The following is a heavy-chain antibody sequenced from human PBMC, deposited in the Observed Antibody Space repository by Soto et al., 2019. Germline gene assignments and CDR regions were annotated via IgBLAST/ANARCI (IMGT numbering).Heavy chain of an antibody. Sequence: PGGALRLSCAASGFTFSSYGMNWVRQAPGKGLEWVSYITGSGNTIYYADSVKGRFTISRDNAKNSMYLQMNSLRAEDTAVYYCARGGSYFDYWGQGTLVTVSS. CDR1: GFTFSSYG. V-gene: IGHV3-48*03. D-gene: IGHD1-26*01. CDR3: ARGGSYFDY. J-gene: IGHJ4*02. CDR2: ITGSGNTI.